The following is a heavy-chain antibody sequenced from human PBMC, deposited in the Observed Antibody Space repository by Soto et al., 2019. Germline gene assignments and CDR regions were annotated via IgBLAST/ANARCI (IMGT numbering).Heavy chain of an antibody. V-gene: IGHV3-33*01. CDR1: GFSFRNYG. CDR3: AAYPSGGYLK. D-gene: IGHD3-22*01. Sequence: QVQLVESGGGVVQPGRSLRLSCAASGFSFRNYGMHWVRQAPGKGLEWVAVIWDDGSETDYADSVKGRFTISRDNSENTLYLRLLTLRAEDTAVYYCAAYPSGGYLKWGQGTRVTVSS. CDR2: IWDDGSET. J-gene: IGHJ4*02.